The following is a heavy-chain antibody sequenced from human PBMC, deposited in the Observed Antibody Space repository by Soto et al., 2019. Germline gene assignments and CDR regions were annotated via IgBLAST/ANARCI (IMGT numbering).Heavy chain of an antibody. CDR3: ARELGTSWSPYYYYYSMDV. J-gene: IGHJ6*03. Sequence: SQTLSLTCVISGGSVSSNNAAWTWIRQSPWRGLEWLGRTYYRSTWNDDYAVSLKGRITINPDTSKNQFSLQLNSVTPEDTAVYYCARELGTSWSPYYYYYSMDVWGQGTTVTVSS. CDR1: GGSVSSNNAA. CDR2: TYYRSTWND. D-gene: IGHD6-13*01. V-gene: IGHV6-1*01.